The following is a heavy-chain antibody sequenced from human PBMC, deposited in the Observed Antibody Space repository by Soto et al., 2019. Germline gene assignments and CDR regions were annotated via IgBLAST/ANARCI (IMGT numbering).Heavy chain of an antibody. J-gene: IGHJ4*02. Sequence: EVQLVESGGGLVQPGGSLRLSCAASGFTFSSSWMNWVRQAPGKGLVWVSRINSDGSTTTYADSVKGRFTISRDNAKNTLYLKMNSVSAEDTAVCYCARYQGSACFDYWGQGTLVTVSS. CDR3: ARYQGSACFDY. V-gene: IGHV3-74*01. CDR2: INSDGSTT. CDR1: GFTFSSSW.